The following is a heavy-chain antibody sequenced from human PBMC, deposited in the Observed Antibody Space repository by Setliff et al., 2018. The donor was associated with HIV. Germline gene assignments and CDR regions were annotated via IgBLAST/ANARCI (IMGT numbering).Heavy chain of an antibody. D-gene: IGHD3-9*01. CDR1: GFSISGGGVG. CDR3: SHMNYGLLTGYYTGFDY. V-gene: IGHV2-5*02. J-gene: IGHJ4*02. Sequence: SGPTLVNPTQTLTLTCTFSGFSISGGGVGVGWIRQPPGKGLEWLALIFGDDDKRYTPSLKRRLSLTKDTSKSQVTLTMTDLDPVDTATYYWSHMNYGLLTGYYTGFDYWGQGMLVTV. CDR2: IFGDDDK.